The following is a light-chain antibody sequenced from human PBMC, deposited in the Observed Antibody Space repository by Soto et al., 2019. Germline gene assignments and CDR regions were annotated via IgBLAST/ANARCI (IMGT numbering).Light chain of an antibody. CDR1: SSDVGGYNY. Sequence: QSALTQPASVSGSPGQSITISCTGTSSDVGGYNYVSWYQQHPGKAPKLMIYDVSNRPSGVSNRFSGSKSGNTASLTISGLQAEDEAEYYCSSYTSSSPVAFGGGTKLTVL. CDR2: DVS. CDR3: SSYTSSSPVA. V-gene: IGLV2-14*01. J-gene: IGLJ2*01.